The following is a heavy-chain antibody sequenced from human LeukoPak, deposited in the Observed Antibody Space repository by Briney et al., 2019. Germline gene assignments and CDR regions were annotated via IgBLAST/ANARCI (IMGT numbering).Heavy chain of an antibody. CDR3: ARDKSVAYYYDSSGYDAFDI. Sequence: GGSLRLSCAASGFTFSSYSMNWVRQAPGKGLEWASSISSSSSYIYYADSVKGRFTISRDNAKNSLYLQMNSLRAEDTAVDYCARDKSVAYYYDSSGYDAFDIWGQGTMVTVSP. D-gene: IGHD3-22*01. CDR1: GFTFSSYS. CDR2: ISSSSSYI. J-gene: IGHJ3*02. V-gene: IGHV3-21*01.